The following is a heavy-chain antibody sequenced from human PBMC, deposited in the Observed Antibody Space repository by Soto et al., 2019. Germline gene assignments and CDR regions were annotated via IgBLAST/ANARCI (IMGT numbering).Heavy chain of an antibody. D-gene: IGHD1-1*01. CDR1: GFTFSGYN. CDR2: ISSGGSPI. CDR3: ARVSCCGLDHYYYMDV. J-gene: IGHJ6*03. Sequence: GGSLRLSCAASGFTFSGYNMIWVLQGPWKGLECLSYISSGGSPINHAVSVRGRFTISRDNAKNSLYLQMNSLRDEDTAVYYCARVSCCGLDHYYYMDVWGKGITVTVSS. V-gene: IGHV3-48*02.